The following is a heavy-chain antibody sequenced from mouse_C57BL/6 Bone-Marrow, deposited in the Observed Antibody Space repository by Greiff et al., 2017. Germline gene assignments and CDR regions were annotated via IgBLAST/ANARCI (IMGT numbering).Heavy chain of an antibody. Sequence: QVQLQQSGAELARPGASVKLSCKASGYTFTSYGISWVKQRTGQGLEWIGEIYPRSGNTYYNEKFKGKATLTADNSSSTAYMALRSLTSEDSAVYFCAREGDYDGFADWGQGTLVTVDA. CDR3: AREGDYDGFAD. J-gene: IGHJ3*01. D-gene: IGHD2-4*01. CDR1: GYTFTSYG. CDR2: IYPRSGNT. V-gene: IGHV1-81*01.